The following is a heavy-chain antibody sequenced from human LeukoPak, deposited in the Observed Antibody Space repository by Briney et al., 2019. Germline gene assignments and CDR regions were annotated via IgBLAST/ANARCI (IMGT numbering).Heavy chain of an antibody. Sequence: ASVKVSCKASGYTFTSYVISWVRQAPGQGLEWMGWISAYNGNTNYAQKLQGRVTMTTDTSTSTAYMELRSLRSDDTAVYYCARDDYGGNTDTSTYWGQGTLVTVSS. V-gene: IGHV1-18*01. J-gene: IGHJ4*02. CDR3: ARDDYGGNTDTSTY. D-gene: IGHD4-23*01. CDR2: ISAYNGNT. CDR1: GYTFTSYV.